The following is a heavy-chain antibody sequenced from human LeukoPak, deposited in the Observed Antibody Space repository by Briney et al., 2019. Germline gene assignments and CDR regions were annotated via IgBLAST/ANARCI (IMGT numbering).Heavy chain of an antibody. CDR2: IRYDGSNK. J-gene: IGHJ4*02. V-gene: IGHV3-30*02. D-gene: IGHD3-16*01. CDR1: GFTFSSYG. CDR3: AKDSKGLELWGRGGYFDY. Sequence: GGSLRLSCAASGFTFSSYGMHWVRQAPGKGLEWVAFIRYDGSNKYYADSVKGRFTISRDNSKNTLYLQMNSLRAEDTAVYYCAKDSKGLELWGRGGYFDYWGQGTLVTVSS.